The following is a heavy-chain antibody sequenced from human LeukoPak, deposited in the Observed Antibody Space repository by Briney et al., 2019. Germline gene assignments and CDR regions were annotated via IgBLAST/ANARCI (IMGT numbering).Heavy chain of an antibody. CDR1: GYTFTSYG. D-gene: IGHD2/OR15-2a*01. CDR3: ARTALWLRALDY. Sequence: ASVKVSCKASGYTFTSYGISWVRQAPGQGLEWMGWVSAYNGNTNYAQKLQGRVTMTTDTSTSTAYMEVRSLRSDDTAVYYCARTALWLRALDYWGQGTLVTVSS. J-gene: IGHJ4*02. V-gene: IGHV1-18*01. CDR2: VSAYNGNT.